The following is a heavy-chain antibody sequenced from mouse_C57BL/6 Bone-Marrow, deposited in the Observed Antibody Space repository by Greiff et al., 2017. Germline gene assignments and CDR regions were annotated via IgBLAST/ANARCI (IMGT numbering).Heavy chain of an antibody. Sequence: QVQLQQSGAELVRPGTSVKVSCKASGYAFTNYLIEWVKQRPGQGLEWIGVINPGSGGTNYNEKFKGKATLTADKSSSTAYMQLSSLTSEDSAVYFCARGNYEFAYWGQGTLVTVSA. CDR1: GYAFTNYL. V-gene: IGHV1-54*01. CDR2: INPGSGGT. D-gene: IGHD2-1*01. J-gene: IGHJ3*01. CDR3: ARGNYEFAY.